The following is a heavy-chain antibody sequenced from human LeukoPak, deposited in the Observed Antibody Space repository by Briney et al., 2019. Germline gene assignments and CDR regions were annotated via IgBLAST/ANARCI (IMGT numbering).Heavy chain of an antibody. CDR1: GFTLSSYW. CDR3: ARGGFPGAFDI. Sequence: GGSLRLSCAASGFTLSSYWMHWVRHAPRKGLVWVSRITNDGSSTSYADSVKGRFTISRDIAKNTLYLQMNSLTAEDTAVYYCARGGFPGAFDIWGQGTMVTVSS. V-gene: IGHV3-74*01. CDR2: ITNDGSST. J-gene: IGHJ3*02. D-gene: IGHD3-10*01.